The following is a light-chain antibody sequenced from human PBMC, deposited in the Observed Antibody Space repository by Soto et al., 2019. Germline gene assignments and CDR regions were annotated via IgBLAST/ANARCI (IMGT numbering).Light chain of an antibody. CDR3: GTWDSSLMRV. CDR2: DNN. J-gene: IGLJ3*02. CDR1: SSNIGNNY. Sequence: QSVLTQPPSVSAAPGQKVTISCSGSSSNIGNNYVSWYQQLPGTAPKLLIYDNNERPSGIPDRFSGSKSGTSATLDITGLQTGDEADYYCGTWDSSLMRVFGGGTKLTVL. V-gene: IGLV1-51*01.